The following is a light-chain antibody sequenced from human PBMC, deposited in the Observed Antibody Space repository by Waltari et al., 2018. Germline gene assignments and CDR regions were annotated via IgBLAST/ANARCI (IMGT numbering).Light chain of an antibody. J-gene: IGLJ1*01. CDR1: SSNIGAGYD. Sequence: QSVLTQSPSVSGAPGQRVTISCTGSSSNIGAGYDVHWYQQLPGTAPKLLIFGNPDRPSGFPDRFSGSTSGTSAALAITGLQAEDEADYYCQSYDSSLSAYVFGTGTKVTVL. V-gene: IGLV1-40*01. CDR3: QSYDSSLSAYV. CDR2: GNP.